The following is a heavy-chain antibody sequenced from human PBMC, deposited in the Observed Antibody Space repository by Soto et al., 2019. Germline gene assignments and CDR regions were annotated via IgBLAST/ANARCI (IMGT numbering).Heavy chain of an antibody. CDR1: GGSISSSSYY. Sequence: QLQLQESGPGLVKPSETLSLTCTVSGGSISSSSYYWGWIRQPPGKGLEWIGSIYYSGSTYYNPSLKSRVPISVHPSTTQFSLKPSSVTAADTAVYYCARHVGDYDILTGYRLRSLYYYGMDVWGQGTTVTVSS. D-gene: IGHD3-9*01. CDR3: ARHVGDYDILTGYRLRSLYYYGMDV. CDR2: IYYSGST. J-gene: IGHJ6*02. V-gene: IGHV4-39*01.